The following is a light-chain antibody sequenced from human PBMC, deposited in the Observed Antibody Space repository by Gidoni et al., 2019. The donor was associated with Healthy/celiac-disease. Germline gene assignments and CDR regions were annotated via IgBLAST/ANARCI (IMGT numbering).Light chain of an antibody. CDR1: QSISSW. CDR3: QQYNSYSQFRT. Sequence: DIQMTQSPSTLSASVGDRVTITCRASQSISSWLAWYQQKPGKAPKLLIYKASSLESGVPSRFSGSGSGTEFTLTISSLQPDDFATYYCQQYNSYSQFRTFXQXTKVEIK. CDR2: KAS. V-gene: IGKV1-5*03. J-gene: IGKJ1*01.